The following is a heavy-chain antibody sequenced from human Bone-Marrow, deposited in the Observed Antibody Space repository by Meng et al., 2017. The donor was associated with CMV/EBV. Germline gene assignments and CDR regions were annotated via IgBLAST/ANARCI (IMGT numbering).Heavy chain of an antibody. Sequence: GESLKISCAASGFTFSSYWMHWVRHTPGKGLVWVSRINSDGSSTSYADSVKGRFTISRDNAKNTLYLQMNSLRAEDTAVYYCARDLDFWSGYNYYYGMDVWGQGTTVTVSS. V-gene: IGHV3-74*01. CDR1: GFTFSSYW. CDR3: ARDLDFWSGYNYYYGMDV. CDR2: INSDGSST. J-gene: IGHJ6*02. D-gene: IGHD3-3*01.